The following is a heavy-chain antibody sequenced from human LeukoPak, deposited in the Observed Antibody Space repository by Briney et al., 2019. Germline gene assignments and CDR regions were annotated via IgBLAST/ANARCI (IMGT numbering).Heavy chain of an antibody. Sequence: GGSLRLSCAASGFTFSSYGMHWVRQAPGKGLEWVAVISYDGSNKYYADSVKGRFTISRDNSKNTLYLQMNSLRAEDTAVYYCAKDLQESYYYGSGSPFDYWGQGTLVTVSS. D-gene: IGHD3-10*01. CDR1: GFTFSSYG. V-gene: IGHV3-30*18. CDR2: ISYDGSNK. J-gene: IGHJ4*02. CDR3: AKDLQESYYYGSGSPFDY.